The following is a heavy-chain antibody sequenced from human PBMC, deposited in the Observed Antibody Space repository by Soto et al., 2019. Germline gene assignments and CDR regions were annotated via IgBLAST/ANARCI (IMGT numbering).Heavy chain of an antibody. J-gene: IGHJ4*02. CDR1: GFTFSSYW. CDR2: IKQDGSEK. Sequence: GGSLRLSCAASGFTFSSYWMSWVRQDPGKGLEWMANIKQDGSEKYYVDSGKGRFTISRENVKNSLYLQMNSLRAEVTAVYCGATSLGMGYFDYWGQGILVTVSS. D-gene: IGHD7-27*01. V-gene: IGHV3-7*01. CDR3: ATSLGMGYFDY.